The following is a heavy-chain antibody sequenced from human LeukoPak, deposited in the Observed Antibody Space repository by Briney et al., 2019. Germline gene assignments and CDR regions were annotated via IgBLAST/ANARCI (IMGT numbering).Heavy chain of an antibody. D-gene: IGHD3-10*01. V-gene: IGHV3-23*01. J-gene: IGHJ6*03. CDR1: GFTFSSYA. CDR3: ARDAGWNYGSGTLPSGYMDV. CDR2: ISGSGGST. Sequence: GGSLRLSCAASGFTFSSYAMSWVRQAPGKGQEWVSAISGSGGSTYYADSVKGRFTISRDNSKNTLYLQMNSLRAEDTAVYYCARDAGWNYGSGTLPSGYMDVWGKGTTVTVSS.